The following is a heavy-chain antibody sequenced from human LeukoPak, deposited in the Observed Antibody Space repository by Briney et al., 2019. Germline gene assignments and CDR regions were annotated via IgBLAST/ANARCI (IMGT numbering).Heavy chain of an antibody. V-gene: IGHV1-2*02. CDR1: GYTFTGYY. Sequence: EASVKVSCKASGYTFTGYYMHWVRQAPGQGLEWMRWINPNSGGTNYAQKFQGRVTMTRDTSISTAYMELSRLRSDDTAVYYCARGAVAGTGSSHDYWGQGTLVTVSS. D-gene: IGHD6-19*01. J-gene: IGHJ4*02. CDR2: INPNSGGT. CDR3: ARGAVAGTGSSHDY.